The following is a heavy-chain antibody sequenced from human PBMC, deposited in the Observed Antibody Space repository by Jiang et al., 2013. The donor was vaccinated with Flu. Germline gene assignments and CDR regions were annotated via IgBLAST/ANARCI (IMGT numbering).Heavy chain of an antibody. V-gene: IGHV7-4-1*02. CDR1: GYTFDRFA. D-gene: IGHD1-7*01. Sequence: QSGSESKKPGASVKVSCKASGYTFDRFAINWVRQAPGRGPQWMGWIDTNTGNPTYAQDFTGRFVFSLDTSVSTAYLEITSLKAEDSGFYYCAKISGNGWNSFDLWGQGTLLTVSS. CDR3: AKISGNGWNSFDL. CDR2: IDTNTGNP. J-gene: IGHJ3*01.